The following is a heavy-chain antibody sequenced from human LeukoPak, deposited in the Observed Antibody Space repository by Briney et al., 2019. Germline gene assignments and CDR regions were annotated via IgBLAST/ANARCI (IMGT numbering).Heavy chain of an antibody. Sequence: SETLSLTCTVSGGSISSSSYYWGWIRQPPGKGLEWIGSIYYSGSTYYNPSLKSRVTISVDTSKNQFSLKLSSVTAADTAVYYCARHSNTRVDGGLYPHYFDYWGQGTLVTVSS. CDR1: GGSISSSSYY. J-gene: IGHJ4*02. CDR3: ARHSNTRVDGGLYPHYFDY. CDR2: IYYSGST. D-gene: IGHD3-10*01. V-gene: IGHV4-39*01.